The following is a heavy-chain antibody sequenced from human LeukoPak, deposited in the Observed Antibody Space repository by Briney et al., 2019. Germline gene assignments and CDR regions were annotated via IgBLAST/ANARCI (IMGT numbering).Heavy chain of an antibody. CDR3: ARVHCSSTSCHHFDY. Sequence: GGSLRLSCAASGFTFSDYYMSWIRQAPGKGLEWVSYISSSGSTIYYADSVKGRFTISRDNAKNSLYLQMNSLRAEDTAVYYCARVHCSSTSCHHFDYWGQGTLVTVSS. J-gene: IGHJ4*02. CDR2: ISSSGSTI. V-gene: IGHV3-11*01. CDR1: GFTFSDYY. D-gene: IGHD2-2*01.